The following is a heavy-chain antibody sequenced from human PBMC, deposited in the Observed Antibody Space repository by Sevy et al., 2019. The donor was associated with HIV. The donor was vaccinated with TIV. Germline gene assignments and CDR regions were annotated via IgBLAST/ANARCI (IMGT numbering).Heavy chain of an antibody. CDR3: ASRNDFDI. J-gene: IGHJ3*02. V-gene: IGHV4-59*08. Sequence: SETLSLTCTVSGGSINSDHWNWIRQPPGKGLEWIGYVYYTGGTNYNTSLKNRVTISVDRTKNQFSLKLTSVTAADTAVYSCASRNDFDIWGQGTMVTVSS. CDR1: GGSINSDH. CDR2: VYYTGGT.